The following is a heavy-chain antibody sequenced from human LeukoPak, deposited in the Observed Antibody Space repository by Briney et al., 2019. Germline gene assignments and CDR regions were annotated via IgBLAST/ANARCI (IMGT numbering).Heavy chain of an antibody. J-gene: IGHJ4*02. D-gene: IGHD1-14*01. CDR1: GLTFSTSG. Sequence: GGSLRLSCTASGLTFSTSGFNWVRQAPGKGLEWVASIGPTGSDRYHADSIKGRFTISRDNANNFLYLQMNSLRAEDTAVYYCATETNGRHYDYWGQGTLLTVSS. CDR3: ATETNGRHYDY. V-gene: IGHV3-21*06. CDR2: IGPTGSDR.